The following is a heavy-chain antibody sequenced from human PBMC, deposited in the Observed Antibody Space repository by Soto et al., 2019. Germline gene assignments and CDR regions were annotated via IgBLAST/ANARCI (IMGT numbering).Heavy chain of an antibody. D-gene: IGHD5-12*01. CDR1: GFTFSSYS. V-gene: IGHV3-21*01. J-gene: IGHJ4*02. Sequence: EVQLVESGGGLVKPGGSLRLSCAASGFTFSSYSMNWVRQAPGKGLEWVASISSSSSYIYYADSVKGRFTISRDNAKNSLYLQMNSRRAEDTAVYYCAREVSKYSGYDFDYWGQGTLVTVSS. CDR2: ISSSSSYI. CDR3: AREVSKYSGYDFDY.